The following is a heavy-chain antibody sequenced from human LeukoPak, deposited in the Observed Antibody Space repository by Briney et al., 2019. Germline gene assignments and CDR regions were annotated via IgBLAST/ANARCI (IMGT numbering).Heavy chain of an antibody. J-gene: IGHJ3*02. CDR3: ARALWFGESDAFDI. Sequence: PSETLSLTCTVSGGSISSYYWSWLRQPPGKGLEWVGYIYYSGSTNYRPSLKSRVTISVDTSKNQFSLKLNSVTAADTAVYYCARALWFGESDAFDIWGQGTMVTVSS. D-gene: IGHD3-10*01. CDR2: IYYSGST. V-gene: IGHV4-59*01. CDR1: GGSISSYY.